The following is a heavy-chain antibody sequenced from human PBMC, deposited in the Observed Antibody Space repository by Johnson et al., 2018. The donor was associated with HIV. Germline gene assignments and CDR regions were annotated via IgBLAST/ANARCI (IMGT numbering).Heavy chain of an antibody. Sequence: QVQLVESGGGVVQPGRSLRLSCAASGFTFSSYAMHWVHQAPGKGLEWVAVISYDGSTKYYADSVKGRFTLSRDNSKNTLYLQMNSLRAEDTAVYYCAREVESGIAVNDAFDIWGQGTMVTVSS. J-gene: IGHJ3*02. CDR3: AREVESGIAVNDAFDI. CDR2: ISYDGSTK. D-gene: IGHD6-19*01. CDR1: GFTFSSYA. V-gene: IGHV3-30-3*01.